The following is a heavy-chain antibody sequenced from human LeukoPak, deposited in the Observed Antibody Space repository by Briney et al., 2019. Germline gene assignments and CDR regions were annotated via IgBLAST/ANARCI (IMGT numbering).Heavy chain of an antibody. CDR2: ISSSSSYI. CDR3: ARENTAMVTGFDP. D-gene: IGHD5-18*01. CDR1: GFTFSSYS. J-gene: IGHJ5*02. Sequence: PGGSLRLSCAASGFTFSSYSMNWVPQAPGKGLEWVSSISSSSSYIYYADSVKGRFTISRDNAKNSLYLQMNSLRAEDTAVYYCARENTAMVTGFDPWGQGTLVTVSS. V-gene: IGHV3-21*01.